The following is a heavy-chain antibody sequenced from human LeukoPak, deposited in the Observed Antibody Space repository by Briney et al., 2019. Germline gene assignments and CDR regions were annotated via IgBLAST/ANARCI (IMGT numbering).Heavy chain of an antibody. D-gene: IGHD2-2*01. CDR2: ISYDGSNK. J-gene: IGHJ6*02. V-gene: IGHV3-30*04. CDR1: GFTFSSYA. CDR3: ARTQGSCSSTSCQMSYFYHGMDV. Sequence: PGGSLRLSCVASGFTFSSYAMHWVRQAPGKGLEWVAVISYDGSNKYYADSVKGRLTVSRDDSKNTVYLQMNSLRAEDTAVYYCARTQGSCSSTSCQMSYFYHGMDVWGQGTTVTVSS.